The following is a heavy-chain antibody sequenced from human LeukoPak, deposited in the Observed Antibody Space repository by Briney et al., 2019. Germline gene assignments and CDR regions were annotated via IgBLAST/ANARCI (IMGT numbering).Heavy chain of an antibody. CDR1: GFTFSSYA. Sequence: GRSLRLSCAASGFTFSSYAMHWVRQAPGKGLEWVAVISYDGSNKYCADSVKGRFTISRDNSKNTLYLQMNSLRAEDTALYYCARDSIVGAISFDYWGQGTLVTVSS. D-gene: IGHD1-26*01. CDR2: ISYDGSNK. CDR3: ARDSIVGAISFDY. V-gene: IGHV3-30-3*01. J-gene: IGHJ4*02.